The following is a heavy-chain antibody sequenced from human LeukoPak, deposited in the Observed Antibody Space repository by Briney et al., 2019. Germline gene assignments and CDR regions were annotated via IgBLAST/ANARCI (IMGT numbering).Heavy chain of an antibody. J-gene: IGHJ4*02. V-gene: IGHV3-23*01. D-gene: IGHD4-17*01. CDR1: GFTFSSSA. Sequence: GGSLRLSCAASGFTFSSSAMSWVRQAPGKGLEWVSAISNNGGYTYYADSVQGRFTISRDNSKNTLYLQMNSLRAEDTAVYYCARGPTVTPLDYWGQGTLVTVSS. CDR2: ISNNGGYT. CDR3: ARGPTVTPLDY.